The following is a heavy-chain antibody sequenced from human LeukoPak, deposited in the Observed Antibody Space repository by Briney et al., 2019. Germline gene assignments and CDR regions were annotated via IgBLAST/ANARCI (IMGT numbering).Heavy chain of an antibody. Sequence: SETLSLTCTVSGGSISSSSYYWGWIRQPPGKGLEWIGSIYYSGSTYYNPSLKSRVTISVDTSKNQFSLKLSSVTAADTAVYYCARALWNYFPLFFWGQGTLVTVSS. V-gene: IGHV4-39*07. D-gene: IGHD1-7*01. J-gene: IGHJ4*02. CDR2: IYYSGST. CDR3: ARALWNYFPLFF. CDR1: GGSISSSSYY.